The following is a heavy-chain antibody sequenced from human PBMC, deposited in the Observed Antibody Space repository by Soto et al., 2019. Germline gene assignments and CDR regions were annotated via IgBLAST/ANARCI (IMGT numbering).Heavy chain of an antibody. D-gene: IGHD3-22*01. CDR3: ARVPYYYDSSGWPPDY. Sequence: ASVKVSCNASGYTFTSYAMNWVRQAPGQGLEWMGWIDTNTGNPTYAQGFTGRFVFSLDTSVSTAYLQICSLKAEDTAVYYCARVPYYYDSSGWPPDYWGQGTLVTVSS. J-gene: IGHJ4*02. V-gene: IGHV7-4-1*01. CDR2: IDTNTGNP. CDR1: GYTFTSYA.